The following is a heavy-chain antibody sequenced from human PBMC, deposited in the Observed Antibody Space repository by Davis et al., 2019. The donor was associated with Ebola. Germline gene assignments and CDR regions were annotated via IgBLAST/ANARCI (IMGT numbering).Heavy chain of an antibody. CDR3: ARRGCSSTSCSITPMDY. V-gene: IGHV3-7*01. Sequence: GESLKISCAASGFTFSGSAMHWVRQAPGKGLEWVANIKPDGTVKPYVGSVKGRFTISSDSAKNSLYLQMNSLRAEDTAVYYCARRGCSSTSCSITPMDYWGQGTLVTVSS. D-gene: IGHD2-2*01. J-gene: IGHJ4*02. CDR2: IKPDGTVK. CDR1: GFTFSGSA.